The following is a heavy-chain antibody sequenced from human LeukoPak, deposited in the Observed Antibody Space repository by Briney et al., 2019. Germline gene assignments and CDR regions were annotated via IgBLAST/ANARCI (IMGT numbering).Heavy chain of an antibody. CDR2: IKSDGST. J-gene: IGHJ1*01. V-gene: IGHV3-74*01. D-gene: IGHD3-22*01. Sequence: GGSLRLSCAVSGFTFSSYWMLWVRQDPGKGLVWVSRIKSDGSTNYADSVKGRFTISRDNAKNTLSLQMNSLRAEDTGVYYCARAPSEIGGYYPEYFRHWGQGTLVTVSS. CDR1: GFTFSSYW. CDR3: ARAPSEIGGYYPEYFRH.